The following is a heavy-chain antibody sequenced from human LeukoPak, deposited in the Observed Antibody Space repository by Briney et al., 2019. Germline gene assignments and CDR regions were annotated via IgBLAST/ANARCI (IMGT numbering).Heavy chain of an antibody. D-gene: IGHD3-10*01. J-gene: IGHJ4*02. CDR2: IKQDGSEK. V-gene: IGHV3-7*01. Sequence: PGGSLRLSCAASGFTFSSYAMSWVRQAPGKGLEWVANIKQDGSEKYYVDSVKGRFTISRDNAKNSLYLQMNSLRAEDTAVYYCARGGSRYFDYWGQGTLVTVSS. CDR3: ARGGSRYFDY. CDR1: GFTFSSYA.